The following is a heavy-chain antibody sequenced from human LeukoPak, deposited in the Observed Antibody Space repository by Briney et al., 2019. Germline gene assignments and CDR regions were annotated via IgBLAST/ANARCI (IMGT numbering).Heavy chain of an antibody. CDR2: ISYDGSNK. Sequence: GGSLRLSCAASGFTFSSYGMHWVRQAPGKGLEWVAVISYDGSNKYYADSVKGRFTISRDNSKNTLYLQMNSLRAEDTAVYYCAKAHLQYSSGPDYWGQGTLVTVSS. V-gene: IGHV3-30*18. CDR1: GFTFSSYG. J-gene: IGHJ4*02. D-gene: IGHD6-19*01. CDR3: AKAHLQYSSGPDY.